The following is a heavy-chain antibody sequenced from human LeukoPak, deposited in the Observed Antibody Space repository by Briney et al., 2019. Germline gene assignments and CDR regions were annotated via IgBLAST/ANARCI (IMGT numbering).Heavy chain of an antibody. V-gene: IGHV4-38-2*01. CDR1: GYSISSGYY. CDR3: AGQSWVGSSGWRNEDTYYFDY. Sequence: SETLSLTCAVSGYSISSGYYWGWIRQPPGKGLEWIGSIYHSGDTSYNPSLKNRVTISVDTSKNQFSLRLTSVTATDTAVYYCAGQSWVGSSGWRNEDTYYFDYWGQGTLVTVSS. CDR2: IYHSGDT. J-gene: IGHJ4*02. D-gene: IGHD6-19*01.